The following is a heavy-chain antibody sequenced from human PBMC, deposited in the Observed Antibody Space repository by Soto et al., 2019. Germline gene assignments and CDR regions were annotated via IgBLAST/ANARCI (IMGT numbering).Heavy chain of an antibody. J-gene: IGHJ5*02. CDR1: AFMLTDFP. Sequence: PGRSLRLSCAASAFMLTDFPVNWVRQGPAKGLEWLSSVNPRGNGTFHANPVKGRFTLSRADSSRTVYCQMNSLPADDAATHASAKEWYSAGLTGVDPGGRAVLVTLSS. D-gene: IGHD1-1*01. CDR2: VNPRGNGT. CDR3: AKEWYSAGLTGVDP. V-gene: IGHV3-23*01.